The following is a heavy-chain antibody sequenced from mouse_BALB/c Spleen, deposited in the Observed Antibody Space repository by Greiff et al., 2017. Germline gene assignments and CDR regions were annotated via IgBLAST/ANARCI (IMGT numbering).Heavy chain of an antibody. CDR1: GYSITSGYY. J-gene: IGHJ3*01. Sequence: ESGPGLVKPSQSLSLTCSVTGYSITSGYYWNWIRQFPGNKLEWMGYISYDGSNNYNPSLKNRISITRDTSKNQFFLKLNSVTTEDTATYYCARRGGYDEGFAYWGQGTLVTVSA. CDR3: ARRGGYDEGFAY. CDR2: ISYDGSN. V-gene: IGHV3-6*02. D-gene: IGHD2-2*01.